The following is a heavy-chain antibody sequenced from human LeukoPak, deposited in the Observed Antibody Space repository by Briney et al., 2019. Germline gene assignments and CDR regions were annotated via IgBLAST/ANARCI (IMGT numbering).Heavy chain of an antibody. D-gene: IGHD3-22*01. J-gene: IGHJ5*02. CDR2: INPNSGGT. Sequence: ASVKVSCKASGYTFTGYYMHWVRQAPAQGLDWMGWINPNSGGTNYAQKFQGRVTMTRDTSISTAYMELSRLRSDDTAVYYCARDLFLYYYDSSGYYIDPWGQGTLVTVSS. V-gene: IGHV1-2*02. CDR3: ARDLFLYYYDSSGYYIDP. CDR1: GYTFTGYY.